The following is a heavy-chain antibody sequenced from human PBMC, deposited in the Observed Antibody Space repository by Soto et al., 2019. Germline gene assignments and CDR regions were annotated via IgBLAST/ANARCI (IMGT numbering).Heavy chain of an antibody. D-gene: IGHD3-22*01. J-gene: IGHJ4*02. CDR2: IYYAGTT. Sequence: LSLPCTVSGGSMRNYWSWFRRPPGKGLEWVGYIYYAGTTSYNPSLKSRVTVSVDTSKNQFSLNLSSVTAADTAVYYCARLGDYYQAFDYWGQGALVTVSS. V-gene: IGHV4-59*08. CDR1: GGSMRNY. CDR3: ARLGDYYQAFDY.